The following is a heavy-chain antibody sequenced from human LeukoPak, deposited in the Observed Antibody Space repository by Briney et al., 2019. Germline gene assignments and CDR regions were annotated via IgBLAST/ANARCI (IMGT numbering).Heavy chain of an antibody. CDR1: GGTFSSYA. CDR3: ASRYYDSSGYYWGAFDI. J-gene: IGHJ3*02. Sequence: ASVKVSCKASGGTFSSYAISWVRQAPGQGLEWRGRIIPILGIANYAQKFQGRVTITADKSTSTAHMELSSLRSEDTAVYYCASRYYDSSGYYWGAFDIWGQGTMVTVSS. D-gene: IGHD3-22*01. CDR2: IIPILGIA. V-gene: IGHV1-69*04.